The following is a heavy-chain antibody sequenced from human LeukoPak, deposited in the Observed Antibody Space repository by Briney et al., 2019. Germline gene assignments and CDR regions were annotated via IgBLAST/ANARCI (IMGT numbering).Heavy chain of an antibody. V-gene: IGHV4-59*01. CDR3: ARTPRRSDYFDI. J-gene: IGHJ3*02. CDR2: IYYSGCS. CDR1: GGSISSYY. D-gene: IGHD5-12*01. Sequence: SETLSLKWTVPGGSISSYYWNWIRQPAAKGLGVIGYIYYSGCSNYNPPLQSPVTISIYTYRNQFSLRLSSVTAADTAVYYCARTPRRSDYFDIWGQGTMVTVSS.